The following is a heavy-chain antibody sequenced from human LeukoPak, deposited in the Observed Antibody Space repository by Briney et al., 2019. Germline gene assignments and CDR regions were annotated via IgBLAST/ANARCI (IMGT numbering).Heavy chain of an antibody. CDR1: GFTFSNAW. CDR3: TTDLDIVVVRAFDI. Sequence: PGGSLRLSCAASGFTFSNAWMSWVRQAPGKGLEWVGHMKSENDGGTKNNDQPVKGRLSISRDDSKNTLYLQMNSLKTEDAAVYYCTTDLDIVVVRAFDIWGQGTMVTVSS. J-gene: IGHJ3*02. V-gene: IGHV3-15*06. CDR2: MKSENDGGTK. D-gene: IGHD2-21*01.